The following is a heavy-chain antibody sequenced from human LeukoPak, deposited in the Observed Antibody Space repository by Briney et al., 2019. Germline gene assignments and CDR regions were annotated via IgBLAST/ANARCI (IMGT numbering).Heavy chain of an antibody. CDR3: AKGRHYYDSSGYYLDY. CDR2: ISGSGGST. Sequence: GGSLRLSCAASGFTFSSYAMSWVRQAPGKGLEWVSAISGSGGSTYYADSVKGRFTISRDNSKNTLYLQMNSLRAKDTAVYYCAKGRHYYDSSGYYLDYWGQGTLVTVSS. V-gene: IGHV3-23*01. J-gene: IGHJ4*02. D-gene: IGHD3-22*01. CDR1: GFTFSSYA.